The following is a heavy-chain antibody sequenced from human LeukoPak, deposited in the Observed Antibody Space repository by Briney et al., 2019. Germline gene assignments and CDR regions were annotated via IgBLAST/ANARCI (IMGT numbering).Heavy chain of an antibody. CDR2: INWNGGST. V-gene: IGHV3-20*04. CDR3: ARDSDFWSGYPVDY. Sequence: GGSLRLSCAASGFTFSSYSMSWVRQAPGKGLEWVSGINWNGGSTGYADSVKGRFTISRDNAKNSLYLQMNSLRAEDTALYYCARDSDFWSGYPVDYWGQGTLVTVSS. D-gene: IGHD3-3*01. CDR1: GFTFSSYS. J-gene: IGHJ4*02.